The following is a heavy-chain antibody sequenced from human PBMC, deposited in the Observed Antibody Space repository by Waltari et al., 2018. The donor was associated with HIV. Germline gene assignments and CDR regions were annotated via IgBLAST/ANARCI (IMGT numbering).Heavy chain of an antibody. J-gene: IGHJ5*02. CDR2: SNPNIGGT. Sequence: QVQLVQSGAEVKKPGASVKVSCKASGYTFTGYYRHWVRQAPGQGLEWMRWSNPNIGGTNYAHKFQGRVTMTRDTSISTAYMELSRLRSDDTAVYYCARDTPDAYYYDTSGYWSWGQGTLVTVSS. CDR1: GYTFTGYY. V-gene: IGHV1-2*07. D-gene: IGHD3-22*01. CDR3: ARDTPDAYYYDTSGYWS.